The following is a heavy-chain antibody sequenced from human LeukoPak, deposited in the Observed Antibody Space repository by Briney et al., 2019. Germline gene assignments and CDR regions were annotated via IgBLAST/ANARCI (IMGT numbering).Heavy chain of an antibody. Sequence: GASVKVSCEASGGTFSSYAISWVRQAPGQGLEWMGGIIPIFGTANYAQKFQGRVTITTDESTSTAYMELSSLRSEDTAVYYCARGQGNYYYMDVWGKGTTVTVSS. D-gene: IGHD6-13*01. CDR1: GGTFSSYA. J-gene: IGHJ6*03. CDR2: IIPIFGTA. CDR3: ARGQGNYYYMDV. V-gene: IGHV1-69*05.